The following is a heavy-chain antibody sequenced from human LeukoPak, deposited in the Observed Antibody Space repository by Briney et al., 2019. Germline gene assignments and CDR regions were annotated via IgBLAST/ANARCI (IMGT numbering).Heavy chain of an antibody. J-gene: IGHJ4*02. CDR1: GFTFNNYC. CDR2: IKQDGSET. CDR3: ARGKSSVAPGGY. V-gene: IGHV3-7*03. Sequence: PGGSLRLSCAASGFTFNNYCMSWVRQSPGKGLEWVANIKQDGSETYYVDSVKGRFTISRDNAKNSPYLQMNSLRTEDTAVYFCARGKSSVAPGGYWGQGTLVTVSS. D-gene: IGHD3-22*01.